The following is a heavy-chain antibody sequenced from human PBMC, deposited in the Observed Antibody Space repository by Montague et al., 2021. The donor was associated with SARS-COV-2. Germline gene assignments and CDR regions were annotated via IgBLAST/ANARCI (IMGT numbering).Heavy chain of an antibody. CDR2: ISYDGSNK. Sequence: SLRLSCAASGFTFSSYAMHWVRQAPGKGLEWVAVISYDGSNKYYADSVKGRFTISRDNSKNTLYLQMNSLRAEDTAVYYCARDIGATSSLYYYSGMDVWGQGTTVTVSS. D-gene: IGHD5-12*01. CDR3: ARDIGATSSLYYYSGMDV. J-gene: IGHJ6*02. V-gene: IGHV3-30-3*01. CDR1: GFTFSSYA.